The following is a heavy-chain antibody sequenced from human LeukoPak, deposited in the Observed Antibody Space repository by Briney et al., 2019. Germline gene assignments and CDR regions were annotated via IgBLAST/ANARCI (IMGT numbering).Heavy chain of an antibody. Sequence: PGGSLRLSCAASGFTFTTYWMHWVRQAPGKGLVWVSHINSYGSITSYADSVKGRFTISRDNAKNTLYLQMNSLRAEDTAVYYCARDAVDTANAVWGQGTTVTVSS. CDR3: ARDAVDTANAV. CDR1: GFTFTTYW. CDR2: INSYGSIT. D-gene: IGHD5-18*01. J-gene: IGHJ6*02. V-gene: IGHV3-74*01.